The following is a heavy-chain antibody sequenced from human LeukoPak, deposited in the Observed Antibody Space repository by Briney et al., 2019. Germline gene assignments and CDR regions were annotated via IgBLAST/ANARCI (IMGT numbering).Heavy chain of an antibody. D-gene: IGHD2-2*01. CDR1: GFTFDDYG. J-gene: IGHJ6*03. CDR3: ARGKYQLLSGYYYYMDV. CDR2: INWNGGST. V-gene: IGHV3-20*04. Sequence: GGSLRHSCAASGFTFDDYGMSWVRQAPGKGLEWVSGINWNGGSTGYADSVKGRFTISRDNAKNSLYLQMNSLRAEDTALYYCARGKYQLLSGYYYYMDVWGKGTTVTVSS.